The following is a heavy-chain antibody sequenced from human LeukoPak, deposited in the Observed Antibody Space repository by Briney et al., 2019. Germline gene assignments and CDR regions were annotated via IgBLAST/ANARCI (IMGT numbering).Heavy chain of an antibody. V-gene: IGHV3-30-3*01. J-gene: IGHJ4*02. CDR3: ARSGGLQKFDY. CDR2: ISYDGNTI. Sequence: PGGSLRLSCAGSEFTFSNYALHWVRQAPGKGLQWVAVISYDGNTIHYADSVKGRFIISRDTSKNTLYLQMNSLRAEDTAVYYCARSGGLQKFDYWGRGTLVTVSS. D-gene: IGHD4-11*01. CDR1: EFTFSNYA.